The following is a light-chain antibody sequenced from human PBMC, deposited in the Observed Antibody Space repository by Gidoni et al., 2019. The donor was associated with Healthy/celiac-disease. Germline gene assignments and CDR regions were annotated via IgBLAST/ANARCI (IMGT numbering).Light chain of an antibody. CDR1: QDISNY. CDR3: QQYDNLSLT. CDR2: DAS. Sequence: DIQMTQSPSSLSASVGDRVTITCQASQDISNYLNWYQQKPGKAPKLLIYDASNLETGVPSRFSGSGSGTDFTCTISSLQPEDIATYYCQQYDNLSLTFGGXTKVEIK. J-gene: IGKJ4*01. V-gene: IGKV1-33*01.